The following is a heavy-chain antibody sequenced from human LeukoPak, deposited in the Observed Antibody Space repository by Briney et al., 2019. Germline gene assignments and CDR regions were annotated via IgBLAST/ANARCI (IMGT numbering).Heavy chain of an antibody. J-gene: IGHJ4*02. D-gene: IGHD6-19*01. V-gene: IGHV4-39*01. CDR3: ARQPTVRRGAVASNFDY. CDR1: GGLITSTIHY. Sequence: SETLSLTCSVSGGLITSTIHYWAWIRQPPGKGLERIASIYYNGITYYNASLESRVTMSVDTSRNQFSLRLRSVSAADTSVYYCARQPTVRRGAVASNFDYWGQGTLVTVSS. CDR2: IYYNGIT.